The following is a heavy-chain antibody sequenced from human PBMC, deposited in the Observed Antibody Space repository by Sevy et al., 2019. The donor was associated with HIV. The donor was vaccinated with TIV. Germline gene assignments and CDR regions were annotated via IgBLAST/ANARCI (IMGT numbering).Heavy chain of an antibody. CDR2: INAGNGNT. D-gene: IGHD6-19*01. CDR1: GYTFTSYA. CDR3: ARDAVAGPKYYFDY. J-gene: IGHJ4*02. V-gene: IGHV1-3*01. Sequence: ASVKVSCKASGYTFTSYAMHWVRQAPGQRLEWMEWINAGNGNTKYSQKFQGRVTITRDTSASTAYMERSSLRSEDTAVYYCARDAVAGPKYYFDYWGQGTLVTVSS.